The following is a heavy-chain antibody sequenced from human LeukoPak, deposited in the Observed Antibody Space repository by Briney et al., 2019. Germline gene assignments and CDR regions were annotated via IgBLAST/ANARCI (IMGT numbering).Heavy chain of an antibody. J-gene: IGHJ6*03. D-gene: IGHD3-10*01. V-gene: IGHV4-34*01. CDR3: RLRPGGYWPKTDRDYYYYYMDV. CDR1: GGSFSGYY. Sequence: SETLSLTCAVYGGSFSGYYWSWIRQPPGKGLEWIGEINHSGSTNYNPSLKSRVTISVDTSKNQFSLKLSSVTAADTAVYYCRLRPGGYWPKTDRDYYYYYMDVWGKGTTVTISS. CDR2: INHSGST.